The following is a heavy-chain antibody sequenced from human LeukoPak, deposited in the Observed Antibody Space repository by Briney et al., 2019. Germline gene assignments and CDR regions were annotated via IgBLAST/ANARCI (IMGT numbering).Heavy chain of an antibody. J-gene: IGHJ4*02. CDR3: TRGIVVVPAAPLADDY. CDR2: IRSKANSYAT. D-gene: IGHD2-2*01. Sequence: PGGSLKLSCAASGFTFSGSAMHWVRQASGKGLEWVGRIRSKANSYATAYAASVKGRFTISRDDSKNTAYLQMNSLKTEGTAVYYCTRGIVVVPAAPLADDYWGQGTLVTVSS. CDR1: GFTFSGSA. V-gene: IGHV3-73*01.